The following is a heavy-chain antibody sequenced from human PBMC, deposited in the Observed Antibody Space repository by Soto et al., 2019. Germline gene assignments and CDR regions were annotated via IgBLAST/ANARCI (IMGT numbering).Heavy chain of an antibody. D-gene: IGHD4-17*01. CDR2: ITGSGGRT. Sequence: EVHLLESGGGLVQPGESLRLSCTASGFTFSSYAMTWVRQAPGRGLEGVSGITGSGGRTYYADSVKGRFTISRDNSKSTLYLQMSSLRAEVTAVYYCAKDTRYGDYVRWFDSWGQGTLVTVSS. CDR1: GFTFSSYA. V-gene: IGHV3-23*01. J-gene: IGHJ5*01. CDR3: AKDTRYGDYVRWFDS.